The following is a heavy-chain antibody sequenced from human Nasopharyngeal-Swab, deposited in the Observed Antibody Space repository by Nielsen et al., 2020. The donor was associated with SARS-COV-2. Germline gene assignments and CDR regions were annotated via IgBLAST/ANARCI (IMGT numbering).Heavy chain of an antibody. CDR2: INHSGST. D-gene: IGHD3-10*01. J-gene: IGHJ6*02. V-gene: IGHV4-34*01. Sequence: WIRQPPGKGPEWIGEINHSGSTNYNPSLKSRVTISVDTSKNQFSLKLSSVIAADTAVYYCASSPLWFGEPEHGMDVWGQGTTVTVSS. CDR3: ASSPLWFGEPEHGMDV.